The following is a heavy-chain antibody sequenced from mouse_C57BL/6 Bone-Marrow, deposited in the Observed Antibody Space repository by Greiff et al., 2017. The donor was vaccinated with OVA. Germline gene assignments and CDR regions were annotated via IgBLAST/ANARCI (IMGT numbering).Heavy chain of an antibody. CDR2: IWSGGST. D-gene: IGHD2-5*01. CDR1: GFSLTSYG. Sequence: VKLVESGPGLVQPSQSLSITCTVSGFSLTSYGVHWVRQSPGKGLEWLGVIWSGGSTDYNAAFISRLSISKDNSKSQVFFKMNSLQADDTAIYYCARNAYYSNYERMDYWGQGTSVTVSS. V-gene: IGHV2-2*01. CDR3: ARNAYYSNYERMDY. J-gene: IGHJ4*01.